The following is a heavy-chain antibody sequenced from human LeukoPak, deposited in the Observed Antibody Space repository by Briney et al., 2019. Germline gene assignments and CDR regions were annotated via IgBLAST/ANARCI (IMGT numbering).Heavy chain of an antibody. CDR1: GGTFSSYA. J-gene: IGHJ4*02. D-gene: IGHD2-2*01. CDR2: IIPIFGTA. CDR3: ASSGYCSSTSCLDY. Sequence: SVKVSCKASGGTFSSYAISWVRQAPGQGLEWMGGIIPIFGTANYAQKFQGRVTITTDEPTSTAYMELSSLRSEDTAVYYCASSGYCSSTSCLDYWGQGTLVTVSS. V-gene: IGHV1-69*05.